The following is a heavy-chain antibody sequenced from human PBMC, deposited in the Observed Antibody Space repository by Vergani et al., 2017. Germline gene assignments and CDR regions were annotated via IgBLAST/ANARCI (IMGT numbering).Heavy chain of an antibody. Sequence: EVQLVESGGGLVQPGGSLKLSCAASGFTFSGSAMHWVRQASGKGLEWVGRIRSKANSYATAYAASVKGRFTISRDDSKNTAYLQMNSLKNEDTDVYYCTREDGDLYYYYYGMDVWGQGTTVTVSS. V-gene: IGHV3-73*01. D-gene: IGHD4-17*01. CDR2: IRSKANSYAT. CDR1: GFTFSGSA. J-gene: IGHJ6*02. CDR3: TREDGDLYYYYYGMDV.